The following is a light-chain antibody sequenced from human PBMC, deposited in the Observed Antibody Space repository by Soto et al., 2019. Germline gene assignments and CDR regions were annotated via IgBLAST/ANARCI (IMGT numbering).Light chain of an antibody. Sequence: QSALTQPPSASGSLGQSVTLSCSGTSSDVGDYSYVSWYQQHPGKAPKLIIYEVSKRPSGVPDRFSGSKSGNTASLTVSGLQAEDEADYYCQSYDSSLSGSVFGGGTKLTVL. CDR1: SSDVGDYSY. CDR2: EVS. J-gene: IGLJ3*02. V-gene: IGLV2-8*01. CDR3: QSYDSSLSGSV.